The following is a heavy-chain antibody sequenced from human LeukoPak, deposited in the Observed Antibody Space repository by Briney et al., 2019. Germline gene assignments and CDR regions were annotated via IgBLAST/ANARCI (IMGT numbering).Heavy chain of an antibody. V-gene: IGHV3-23*01. CDR1: GFTFGSFA. CDR2: IFGSGGSP. D-gene: IGHD5-18*01. J-gene: IGHJ4*02. Sequence: PGGSLRLSCAASGFTFGSFAMYWVRQAPGKGLEWIAGIFGSGGSPHYADSVKGRFTISRDNFQNTVYLQINSLRAEDTAVYYCGKTTAGYSSGQKPAWPVDYWGPGTLVTVSS. CDR3: GKTTAGYSSGQKPAWPVDY.